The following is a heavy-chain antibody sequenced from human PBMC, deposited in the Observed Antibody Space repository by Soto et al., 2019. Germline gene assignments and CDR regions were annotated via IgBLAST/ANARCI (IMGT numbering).Heavy chain of an antibody. V-gene: IGHV3-48*04. D-gene: IGHD2-15*01. CDR1: GFTFNGYG. CDR3: ARVRATISSLWYYDY. J-gene: IGHJ4*02. CDR2: ISSSSSTI. Sequence: GGSLRLSCAASGFTFNGYGMIWVRQAPGKGLEWVAYISSSSSTIYYPDSVKGRFAISRDNDKNSVSLHMNSLRGDDTATYYCARVRATISSLWYYDYWGQGTLVTVSS.